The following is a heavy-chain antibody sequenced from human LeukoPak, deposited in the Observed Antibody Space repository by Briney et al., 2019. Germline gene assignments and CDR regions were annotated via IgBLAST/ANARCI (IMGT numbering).Heavy chain of an antibody. CDR2: MNPNSGNT. J-gene: IGHJ6*03. Sequence: ASVKVSCKASGYTFTSYDINWVRQATGQGLEWMGWMNPNSGNTGYAQKFQGRVTMTRNTSISTAYMELSSLRSEDTVVYYCARGTHCSSTSCYYYYYMDVWGKGTTVTVSS. CDR1: GYTFTSYD. V-gene: IGHV1-8*01. CDR3: ARGTHCSSTSCYYYYYMDV. D-gene: IGHD2-2*01.